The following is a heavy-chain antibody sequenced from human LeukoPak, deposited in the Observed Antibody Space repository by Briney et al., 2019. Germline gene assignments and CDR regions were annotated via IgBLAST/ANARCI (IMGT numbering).Heavy chain of an antibody. CDR3: ASSSSFDY. CDR1: GFTFSSYS. V-gene: IGHV3-21*01. Sequence: GGSLRLSCAASGFTFSSYSMNWVRQAPGKGLEWVSSISSSSIYIYYADSVKGRFTISRDNAKNSLYLQMNNLRAEDTAVYYCASSSSFDYWGQGTLVTVSS. CDR2: ISSSSIYI. J-gene: IGHJ4*02. D-gene: IGHD6-13*01.